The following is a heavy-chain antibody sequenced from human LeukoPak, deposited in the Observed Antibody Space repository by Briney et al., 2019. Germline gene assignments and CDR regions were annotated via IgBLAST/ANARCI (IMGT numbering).Heavy chain of an antibody. CDR2: IKQDGSEK. D-gene: IGHD1-26*01. CDR3: VPGSH. CDR1: VFSSCSYW. V-gene: IGHV3-7*02. Sequence: GGSLRLSCADSVFSSCSYWMNWGRQAPGKGLEWVANIKQDGSEKYYVDSVRGRFTISRDNAKNSLYLQMNSLRAEDTAVYYCVPGSHWGQGTLVTVSS. J-gene: IGHJ4*02.